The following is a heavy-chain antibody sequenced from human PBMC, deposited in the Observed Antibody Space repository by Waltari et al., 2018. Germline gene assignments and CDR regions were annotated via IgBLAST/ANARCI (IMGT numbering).Heavy chain of an antibody. J-gene: IGHJ6*03. CDR2: INPNSGGT. CDR3: ARDGIAVADHYYYYYMDV. D-gene: IGHD6-19*01. V-gene: IGHV1-2*04. CDR1: GYTFTGYY. Sequence: QVQLVQSGAEVKKPGASVKVSCKASGYTFTGYYMHWVRQAPGQGLEWMGWINPNSGGTNYAQKFQGWVTMTRDTSISTAYMELSRLRSDDTAVYYCARDGIAVADHYYYYYMDVWGKGTTVTVSS.